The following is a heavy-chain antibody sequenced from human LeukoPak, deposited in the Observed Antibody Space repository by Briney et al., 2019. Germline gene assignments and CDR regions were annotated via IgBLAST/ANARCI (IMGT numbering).Heavy chain of an antibody. J-gene: IGHJ4*02. Sequence: SETLPLTCTVSGGSISSSSYYWGWIRQPPGKGLEWIGSIYYSGSTYYNPSLKSRVTISVDTSKNQFSLKLSSATAADTAVYYCARRTDYYDSSGYYYNFDYWGQGTLVTVSS. CDR1: GGSISSSSYY. V-gene: IGHV4-39*01. CDR3: ARRTDYYDSSGYYYNFDY. CDR2: IYYSGST. D-gene: IGHD3-22*01.